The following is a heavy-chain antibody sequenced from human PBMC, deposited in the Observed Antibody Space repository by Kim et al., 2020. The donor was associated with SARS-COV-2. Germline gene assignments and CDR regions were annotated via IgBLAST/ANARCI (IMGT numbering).Heavy chain of an antibody. J-gene: IGHJ4*02. CDR3: AALDTVQVPGGI. V-gene: IGHV3-7*01. Sequence: YVDSVKGRFTMSSDNAKNSLYLLMSSLRTEDTAIYYCAALDTVQVPGGIWGQGTLVTVSS. D-gene: IGHD3-16*01.